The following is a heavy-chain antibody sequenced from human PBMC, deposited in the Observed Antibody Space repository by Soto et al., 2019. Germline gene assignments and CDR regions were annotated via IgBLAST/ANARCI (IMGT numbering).Heavy chain of an antibody. CDR1: GYTFTTYD. J-gene: IGHJ6*02. D-gene: IGHD3-10*01. CDR3: ARDMRFGELLSYYYYYGMDV. Sequence: ASVKVSCKASGYTFTTYDINWVRQATGQGLEWMGWMSPNSGATGYAQKFQGRVTMTRDTSISTAYMELSRLRSDDTAVYYCARDMRFGELLSYYYYYGMDVWG. V-gene: IGHV1-8*01. CDR2: MSPNSGAT.